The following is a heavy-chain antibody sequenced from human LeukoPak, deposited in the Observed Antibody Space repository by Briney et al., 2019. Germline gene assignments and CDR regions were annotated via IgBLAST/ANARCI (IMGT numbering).Heavy chain of an antibody. CDR3: ARGGYIYGSRGNWFDP. D-gene: IGHD5-18*01. Sequence: SGTLSLTCAVYGGSFNDYCWTWIRQPPGKGLEWIGEINHTGSTNYNPSLKSRVTISVDTSKNQFSLKLSSVTAADTAVYYCARGGYIYGSRGNWFDPWGQGTLVTVSS. J-gene: IGHJ5*02. CDR1: GGSFNDYC. V-gene: IGHV4-34*01. CDR2: INHTGST.